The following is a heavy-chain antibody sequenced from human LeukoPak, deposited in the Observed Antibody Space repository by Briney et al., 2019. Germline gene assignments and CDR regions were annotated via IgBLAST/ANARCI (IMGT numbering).Heavy chain of an antibody. J-gene: IGHJ4*02. CDR1: DSSFRNHD. CDR3: AKGPNFGSWRAVDY. V-gene: IGHV3-23*01. Sequence: GWSLRLSCAASDSSFRNHDMSWVRQTSETGLEWVSSIAADGASWYADSVRGRFTISRDKSQNILYLQMNSLRADDTAIYYCAKGPNFGSWRAVDYWGQGSLVTVSS. CDR2: IAADGAS. D-gene: IGHD3-10*01.